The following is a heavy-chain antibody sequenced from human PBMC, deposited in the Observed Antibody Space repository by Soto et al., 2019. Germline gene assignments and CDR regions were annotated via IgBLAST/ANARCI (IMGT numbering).Heavy chain of an antibody. J-gene: IGHJ4*02. V-gene: IGHV3-23*01. Sequence: GGSLRLSCAASGFTFSSYALNWVRQAPGKGLEWVAEISGSGTSTYYAPSVKGRFIISSDSSKNTLYLRMYSLRAEDTAMYYCAKSLSALFSVGDVKYWGQGALVTVSS. CDR1: GFTFSSYA. CDR2: ISGSGTST. D-gene: IGHD2-2*01. CDR3: AKSLSALFSVGDVKY.